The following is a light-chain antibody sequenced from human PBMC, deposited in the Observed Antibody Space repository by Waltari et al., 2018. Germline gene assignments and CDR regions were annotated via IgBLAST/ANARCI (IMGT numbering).Light chain of an antibody. CDR1: SSDVGGYNY. V-gene: IGLV2-11*01. CDR3: SSHAGTYTGV. CDR2: DVT. J-gene: IGLJ3*02. Sequence: QSALTQPRSVSESPGQSVTISCTGTSSDVGGYNYISWYQHHPGKAPKLIIYDVTKRPPGVPDRVSASKSGNTASLTISGLRAEDEADYYCSSHAGTYTGVFGGGTKLTVL.